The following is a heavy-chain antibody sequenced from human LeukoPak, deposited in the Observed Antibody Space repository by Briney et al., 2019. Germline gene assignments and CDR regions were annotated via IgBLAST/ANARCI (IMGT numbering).Heavy chain of an antibody. CDR3: ATADWESFYFDS. J-gene: IGHJ4*02. CDR1: GGSVSSGCYY. D-gene: IGHD1-26*01. CDR2: TSYSEGT. Sequence: PSETLSLTCTVSGGSVSSGCYYWNWIRQHPGKGLEWIGFTSYSEGTYYNPSPMSRITISVDRSQNQFSLKMRDVTAADTAVYFCATADWESFYFDSWGQGALVAVSS. V-gene: IGHV4-31*03.